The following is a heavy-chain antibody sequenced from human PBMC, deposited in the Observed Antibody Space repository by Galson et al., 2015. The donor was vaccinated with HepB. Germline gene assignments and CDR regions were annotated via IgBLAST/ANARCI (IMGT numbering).Heavy chain of an antibody. V-gene: IGHV3-23*01. D-gene: IGHD6-25*01. CDR1: GFTFSSYA. CDR2: ISGSGGST. CDR3: AKEYQKSSAYFDY. J-gene: IGHJ4*02. Sequence: SLRLSCATSGFTFSSYAMSWVRQAPGKGLEWVSAISGSGGSTYYADSVKGRFTISRDNSKNTLYLQMNSLRAEDTAVYYCAKEYQKSSAYFDYWGQGTLVTVSS.